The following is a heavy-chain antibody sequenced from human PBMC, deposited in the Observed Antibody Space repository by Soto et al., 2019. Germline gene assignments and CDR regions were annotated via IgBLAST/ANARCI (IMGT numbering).Heavy chain of an antibody. CDR1: GGSFSGYY. V-gene: IGHV4-34*01. D-gene: IGHD3-3*01. J-gene: IGHJ4*02. CDR2: INHSGST. Sequence: SETLSLTCAVYGGSFSGYYWSWIRQPPGKGLEWIGEINHSGSTNYNPSLKSRVTISVDTSKNQFSLKLSSVTAADTAVYYCARGGLYDFWSGYYTGPYYIDYWGQGTLVTVSS. CDR3: ARGGLYDFWSGYYTGPYYIDY.